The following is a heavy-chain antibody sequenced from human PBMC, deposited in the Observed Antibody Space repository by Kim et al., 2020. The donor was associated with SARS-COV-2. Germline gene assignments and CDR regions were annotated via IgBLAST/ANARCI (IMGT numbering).Heavy chain of an antibody. V-gene: IGHV4-4*07. CDR2: IYTSGST. J-gene: IGHJ5*02. CDR1: GGSISSYY. CDR3: ARDTNYDYVWGSYRPMRAGFDP. Sequence: SETLSLTCTVSGGSISSYYWSWIRQPAGKGLEWIGRIYTSGSTNYNPSLKSRVTMSVDTSKNQFSLKLSSVTAADTAVYYCARDTNYDYVWGSYRPMRAGFDPWGQGTLVTVSS. D-gene: IGHD3-16*02.